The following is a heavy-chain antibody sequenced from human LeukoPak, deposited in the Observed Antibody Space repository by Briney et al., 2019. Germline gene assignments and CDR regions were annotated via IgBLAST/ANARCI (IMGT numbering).Heavy chain of an antibody. J-gene: IGHJ3*02. V-gene: IGHV3-66*01. D-gene: IGHD3-3*01. CDR1: GFTVSSNY. Sequence: PGGSLRLSCAASGFTVSSNYMSWVRQAPGKGLEWVSVIYSGGSTYYADSVKGRFTISRDNSKNTLYLQMNSLRAEDTAVYYCARDGDFGVAQGAFDIWGQGTMVTVSS. CDR3: ARDGDFGVAQGAFDI. CDR2: IYSGGST.